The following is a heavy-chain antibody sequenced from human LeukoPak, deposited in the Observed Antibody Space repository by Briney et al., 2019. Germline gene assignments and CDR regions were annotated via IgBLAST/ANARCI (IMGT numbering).Heavy chain of an antibody. CDR2: INPNSGGT. Sequence: GASVKVSCKASGYTFTGYYMHWVRQAPGQGLEWMGWINPNSGGTNYAQKFQGRVTMTRDTSISTAYMELSRLRSDDTAVYYCARNDYYGSGSYYSRYWFDPWGQGTLVTVSS. V-gene: IGHV1-2*02. CDR3: ARNDYYGSGSYYSRYWFDP. D-gene: IGHD3-10*01. J-gene: IGHJ5*02. CDR1: GYTFTGYY.